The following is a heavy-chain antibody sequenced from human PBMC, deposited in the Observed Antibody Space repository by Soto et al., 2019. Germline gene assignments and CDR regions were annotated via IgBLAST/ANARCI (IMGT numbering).Heavy chain of an antibody. CDR3: AKALSSSGSYPYYYGMDV. J-gene: IGHJ6*02. D-gene: IGHD1-26*01. Sequence: EVQLVESGGGLVQPGRSLRLSCAASGFTFDDYAMHWVRQAPGKGLEWVSGISWNSGSIGYADSVKGRFTISRDNAKNSLYLQMNSLRAEDTALDYCAKALSSSGSYPYYYGMDVWGQGTTVTVSS. V-gene: IGHV3-9*01. CDR2: ISWNSGSI. CDR1: GFTFDDYA.